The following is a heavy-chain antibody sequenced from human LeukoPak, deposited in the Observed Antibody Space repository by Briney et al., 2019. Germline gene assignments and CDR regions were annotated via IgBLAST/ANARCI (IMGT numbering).Heavy chain of an antibody. CDR3: ARGEAHPVAGVGGFDP. CDR2: TYYRSKWYN. J-gene: IGHJ5*02. V-gene: IGHV6-1*01. CDR1: GDSVSSNSAA. Sequence: SQTLSLTCAISGDSVSSNSAAWNWIRQSPSRGLEWLGRTYYRSKWYNDYAVSVKSRITINPDTSKNQFSLQLNSVTPEDTAVYYCARGEAHPVAGVGGFDPWGQGTLVTVSS. D-gene: IGHD3-3*01.